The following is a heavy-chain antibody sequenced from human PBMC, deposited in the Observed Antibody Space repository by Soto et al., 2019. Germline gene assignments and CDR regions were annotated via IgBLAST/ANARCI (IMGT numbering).Heavy chain of an antibody. CDR1: GLTFSRYG. CDR3: AKLRDFVVLPAGILDY. J-gene: IGHJ4*02. V-gene: IGHV3-23*01. CDR2: ISGGGDTT. Sequence: PGGSLRLSCAASGLTFSRYGIRWIRLSPGKGLEWVSVISGGGDTTYYTPSVKGRFTISRDDFRNTLYLQMNSLRTEDTAIYYCAKLRDFVVLPAGILDYWGPGTLVTVSS. D-gene: IGHD2-8*01.